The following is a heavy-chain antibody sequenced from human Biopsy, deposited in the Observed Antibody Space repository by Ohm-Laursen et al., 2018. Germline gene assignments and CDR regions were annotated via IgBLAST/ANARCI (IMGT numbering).Heavy chain of an antibody. D-gene: IGHD2-2*01. V-gene: IGHV3-21*01. Sequence: SLRLSCAASGFTLGSYSMNWVRQTPGKGLEWVSTISSSSDNIYYVDSVKGRFTISRDNAKNSLYLQMNSLRAEDTAVYYCARNLGVTPGYQDYWGQGTLVTVSS. CDR2: ISSSSDNI. CDR3: ARNLGVTPGYQDY. J-gene: IGHJ4*02. CDR1: GFTLGSYS.